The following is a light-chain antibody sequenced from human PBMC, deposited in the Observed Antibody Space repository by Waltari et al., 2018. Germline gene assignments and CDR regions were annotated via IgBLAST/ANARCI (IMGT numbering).Light chain of an antibody. CDR2: ATS. J-gene: IGKJ1*01. Sequence: DIQMTQSPSSLSASVGDSVTITCRASQSISGYLNWYQQKPGKAPRLLIYATSSLQSGVPTRFSGSGSGTDFTLTISSLQPEDFATYYCQQSYSTPPWTFGQGTNVEIK. CDR3: QQSYSTPPWT. V-gene: IGKV1-39*01. CDR1: QSISGY.